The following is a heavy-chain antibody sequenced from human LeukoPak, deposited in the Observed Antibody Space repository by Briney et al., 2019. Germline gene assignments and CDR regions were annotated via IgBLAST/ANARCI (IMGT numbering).Heavy chain of an antibody. CDR3: ARVLDGYYDSSGYYFDY. V-gene: IGHV3-7*01. CDR2: IKQDGSEK. Sequence: GGSLRLSCAASGFTFSSYWMSWVRQAPGKGLEWVANIKQDGSEKYYVDSVKGPFTISRDNAKNSLYLQMNSLRAEDTAVYYCARVLDGYYDSSGYYFDYWGQGTLVTVSS. J-gene: IGHJ4*02. D-gene: IGHD3-22*01. CDR1: GFTFSSYW.